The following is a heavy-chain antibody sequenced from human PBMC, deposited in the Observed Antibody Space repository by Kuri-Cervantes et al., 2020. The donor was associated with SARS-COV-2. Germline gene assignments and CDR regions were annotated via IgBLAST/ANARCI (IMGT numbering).Heavy chain of an antibody. J-gene: IGHJ4*02. V-gene: IGHV4-34*01. Sequence: AGSLRLSCAVYGGSFSGYYWSWIRQPQGKGMEWNGEINHSGNTNNNPSLKSQVTISVDTSKNQFSLKLSSVTAADTALYDCARVARIAAAAFDYWGQGTLVTVSS. CDR3: ARVARIAAAAFDY. CDR1: GGSFSGYY. D-gene: IGHD6-13*01. CDR2: INHSGNT.